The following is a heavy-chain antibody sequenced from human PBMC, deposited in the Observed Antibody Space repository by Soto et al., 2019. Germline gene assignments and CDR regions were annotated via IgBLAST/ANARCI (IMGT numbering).Heavy chain of an antibody. CDR3: ARARYYYDSSGSRTSYYYYGMDV. J-gene: IGHJ6*02. CDR1: GGSFSGYY. V-gene: IGHV4-34*01. Sequence: PSETLSLTCAVYGGSFSGYYWSWIRQPPGKGLEWIGEINHSGSTNYNPSLKSRVTISVDTSKNQFSLKLSSVTAADTAVYYCARARYYYDSSGSRTSYYYYGMDVWGQGTTVTVSS. CDR2: INHSGST. D-gene: IGHD3-22*01.